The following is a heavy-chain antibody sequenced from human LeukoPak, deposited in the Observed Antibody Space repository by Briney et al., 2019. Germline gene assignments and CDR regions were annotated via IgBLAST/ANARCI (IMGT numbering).Heavy chain of an antibody. CDR1: GYTFTSYG. V-gene: IGHV1-18*01. CDR2: ISAYNGNT. D-gene: IGHD3-22*01. Sequence: ASVKVSCKASGYTFTSYGISWVRLAPGQEREWMGWISAYNGNTNYAQKLQGRVTMTTDTSTSTAYMELRSLRSDDTAVYYCARDYYYDSSGQHDYWGQGTLVTVSS. J-gene: IGHJ4*02. CDR3: ARDYYYDSSGQHDY.